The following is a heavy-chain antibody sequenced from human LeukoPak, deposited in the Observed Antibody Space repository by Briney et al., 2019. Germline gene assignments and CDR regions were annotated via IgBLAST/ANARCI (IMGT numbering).Heavy chain of an antibody. CDR3: ARVGGYCGGDCFEAFDI. J-gene: IGHJ3*02. CDR2: IIPIFGTA. CDR1: GGTFSSYA. D-gene: IGHD2-21*02. V-gene: IGHV1-69*01. Sequence: GASVRVSCKASGGTFSSYAISWVPEAPGQGLEWRGGIIPIFGTANYAQKLQGRVSITADESTSTAYMELSSLRSEDTAVYYCARVGGYCGGDCFEAFDIWGQGTMVTVSS.